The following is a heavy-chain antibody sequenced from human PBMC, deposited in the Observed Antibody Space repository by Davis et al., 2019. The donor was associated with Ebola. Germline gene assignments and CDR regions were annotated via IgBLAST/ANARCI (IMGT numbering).Heavy chain of an antibody. CDR2: IYPAHSDT. D-gene: IGHD3-22*01. Sequence: KVSCKGSGYSFTSYWIGWVRQMPGTGLEWMGIIYPAHSDTRYSPYFQGHVTITADKSISTAYLQWSSLKASDTAMYDCARQGTYYYDSSGYNIDYWGQGTLVTVSS. CDR3: ARQGTYYYDSSGYNIDY. V-gene: IGHV5-51*01. J-gene: IGHJ4*02. CDR1: GYSFTSYW.